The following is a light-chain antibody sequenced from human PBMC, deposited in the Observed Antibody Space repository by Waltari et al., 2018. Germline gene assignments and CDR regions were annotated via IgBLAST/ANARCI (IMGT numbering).Light chain of an antibody. Sequence: DFVMTQSPASLALSLGERATIHCKTSPTVLHNSNNRNYLTWYQQKPGQPPKLLFYWASTRESGVPDRFSASGSGTDFTLTISRLQPEDVAIYYCQQYYSSPYTFGQGTRLEIK. J-gene: IGKJ2*01. V-gene: IGKV4-1*01. CDR3: QQYYSSPYT. CDR1: PTVLHNSNNRNY. CDR2: WAS.